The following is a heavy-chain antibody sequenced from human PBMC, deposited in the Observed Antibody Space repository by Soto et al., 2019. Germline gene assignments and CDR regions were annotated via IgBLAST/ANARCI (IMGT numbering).Heavy chain of an antibody. D-gene: IGHD2-15*01. CDR2: INSDGGST. CDR1: GFTFSTYW. Sequence: EVQLVESGGGLVQPGGSLRLSCAASGFTFSTYWMHLVRQAPGKGLVWVSRINSDGGSTSYTDSVKGRFTISRDNVKNTLYLQMNSLRAEDTALYYCARVGFCSGGSCSLDYWGQGTLVTVSS. V-gene: IGHV3-74*01. J-gene: IGHJ4*02. CDR3: ARVGFCSGGSCSLDY.